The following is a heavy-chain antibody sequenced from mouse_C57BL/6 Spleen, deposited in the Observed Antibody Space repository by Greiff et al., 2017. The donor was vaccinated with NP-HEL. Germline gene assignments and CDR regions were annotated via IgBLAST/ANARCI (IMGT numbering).Heavy chain of an antibody. CDR3: ARQKAGTSDY. D-gene: IGHD4-1*01. CDR1: GFTFSSYT. J-gene: IGHJ2*01. CDR2: ISGGGGNT. V-gene: IGHV5-9*01. Sequence: DVKLVESGGGLVKPGGSLKLSCAASGFTFSSYTMSWVRQTPEKRLEWVATISGGGGNTYYPDSVKGRFTISRDNAKNTLYLQMSSLRSEDTALYYCARQKAGTSDYWGQGTTLTVSS.